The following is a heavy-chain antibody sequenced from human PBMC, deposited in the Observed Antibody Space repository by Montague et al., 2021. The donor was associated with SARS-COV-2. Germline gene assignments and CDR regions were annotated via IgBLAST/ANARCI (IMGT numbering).Heavy chain of an antibody. V-gene: IGHV3-33*01. CDR2: IWADAYDQ. D-gene: IGHD4-17*01. CDR3: SRGSNGEFGRFDY. Sequence: SLRLSCAAFGFKFNNYAMHWVRQAPNKGLEWVAVIWADAYDQYYADSVKGRFTISRDDSKNTLYLQMDSLRGEDTAVYYCSRGSNGEFGRFDYWGQGTLVTVSS. J-gene: IGHJ4*02. CDR1: GFKFNNYA.